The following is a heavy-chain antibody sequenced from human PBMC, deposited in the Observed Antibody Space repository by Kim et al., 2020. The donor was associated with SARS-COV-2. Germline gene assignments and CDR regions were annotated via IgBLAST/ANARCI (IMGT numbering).Heavy chain of an antibody. V-gene: IGHV3-30*04. D-gene: IGHD6-13*01. CDR3: ARGGYSSSWSIGEAFDF. Sequence: GGSLRLSCAASGFTFSDFAFHWVRQAPGKGLEWVAVISDDANNKYDAESVKGRFTISRDNSKNPLYLQMNSLRAEDTAVYYCARGGYSSSWSIGEAFDFWGQGTMVTVSS. CDR2: ISDDANNK. CDR1: GFTFSDFA. J-gene: IGHJ3*01.